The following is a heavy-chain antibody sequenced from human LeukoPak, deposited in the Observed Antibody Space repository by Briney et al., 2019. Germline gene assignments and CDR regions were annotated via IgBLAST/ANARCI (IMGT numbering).Heavy chain of an antibody. J-gene: IGHJ4*02. CDR3: ARLSYDTSGYWPDYFDY. V-gene: IGHV4-59*08. CDR1: GGSINNFY. Sequence: SETLSLTCTISGGSINNFYWSWIRQPPGKGLEWIGYISYSGSTNYSPSLKSRVTISVDTSKNQFSLKLSSVTAADTAVYYCARLSYDTSGYWPDYFDYWGQGTLVTVPS. CDR2: ISYSGST. D-gene: IGHD3-22*01.